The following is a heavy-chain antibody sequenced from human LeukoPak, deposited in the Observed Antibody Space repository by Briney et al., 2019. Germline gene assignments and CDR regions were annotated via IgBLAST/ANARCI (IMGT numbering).Heavy chain of an antibody. V-gene: IGHV3-23*01. CDR2: ISGSGGST. Sequence: QPGGSLRLSCAASGFTVSSDAMSWVRQAPGKGLEWVSAISGSGGSTYYADSVKGRFTISRDNSKNTLYLQMNSLRAEDTAVYYCANHGYSRSWYYFDYWGQGTLVTVSS. CDR3: ANHGYSRSWYYFDY. CDR1: GFTVSSDA. J-gene: IGHJ4*02. D-gene: IGHD6-13*01.